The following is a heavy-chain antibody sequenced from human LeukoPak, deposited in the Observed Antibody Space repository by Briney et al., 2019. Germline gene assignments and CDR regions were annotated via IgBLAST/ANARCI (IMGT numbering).Heavy chain of an antibody. CDR2: ISYDGSNK. D-gene: IGHD4-23*01. Sequence: GGSLRLSCAVSGFTLSSYAMSWVRQAPGKGLEWVAVISYDGSNKYYADSVKGRFTISRDNSKNTLYLQMNSLRAEDTAVYYCAREMGGNALDYWGQGTLVTVSS. V-gene: IGHV3-30*04. CDR3: AREMGGNALDY. J-gene: IGHJ4*02. CDR1: GFTLSSYA.